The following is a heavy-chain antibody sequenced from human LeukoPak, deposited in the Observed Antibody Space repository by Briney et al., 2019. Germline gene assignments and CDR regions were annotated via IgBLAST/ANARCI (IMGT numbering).Heavy chain of an antibody. Sequence: HPGGPLRLSCAASGFTFTTCAMSWVRQAPGKGLEWVAVISYDGSNKYYADSVKGRFTISRDNSKNTLYLQMNSLRAEDTAVYYCAKDYKSYGMDVWGQGTTVTVSS. J-gene: IGHJ6*02. CDR3: AKDYKSYGMDV. D-gene: IGHD3-10*01. CDR2: ISYDGSNK. V-gene: IGHV3-30*18. CDR1: GFTFTTCA.